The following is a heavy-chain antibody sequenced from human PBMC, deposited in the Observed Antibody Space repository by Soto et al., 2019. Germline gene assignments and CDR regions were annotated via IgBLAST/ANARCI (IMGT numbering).Heavy chain of an antibody. J-gene: IGHJ6*02. D-gene: IGHD1-7*01. CDR1: GFTFRNYD. CDR2: ISAAGDP. Sequence: EVQLVESGGGLVQPGGSLRLSCEASGFTFRNYDMHWVRQGTGKGLEWVSGISAAGDPDYADSVEGGFTISRENDQNSFFLQMISLRVGDAAVYYCAGTDRDFYGLDVWGQGTMVIVSS. V-gene: IGHV3-13*05. CDR3: AGTDRDFYGLDV.